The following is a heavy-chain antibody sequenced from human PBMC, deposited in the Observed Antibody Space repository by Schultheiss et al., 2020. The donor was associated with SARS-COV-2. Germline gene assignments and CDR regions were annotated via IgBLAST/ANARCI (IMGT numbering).Heavy chain of an antibody. CDR2: IYNGGST. CDR3: ARGPAYCGGDCRDYYYGMDV. CDR1: GFTFSSYA. J-gene: IGHJ6*02. D-gene: IGHD2-21*02. Sequence: GGSLRLSCAASGFTFSSYAMSWVRQAPGKGLEWVSIIYNGGSTYYADSVKGRFTISRDNAKNSLYLQMNSLRAEDTAVYYCARGPAYCGGDCRDYYYGMDVWGQGTTVTVSS. V-gene: IGHV3-66*01.